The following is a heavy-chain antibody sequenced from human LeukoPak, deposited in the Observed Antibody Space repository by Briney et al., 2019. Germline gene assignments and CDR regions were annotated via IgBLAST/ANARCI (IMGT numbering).Heavy chain of an antibody. V-gene: IGHV5-51*01. CDR2: IHPGDSDT. CDR3: ATHESSSGWFDP. CDR1: GKSFNNYW. Sequence: GESLKISCKGSGKSFNNYWIAWVRQMPGKGLEWMGTIHPGDSDTRYSPSFQGQVTMPADKSISTAYLQWSSLKASDTAMYYCATHESSSGWFDPWGQGTLVTVSS. J-gene: IGHJ5*02.